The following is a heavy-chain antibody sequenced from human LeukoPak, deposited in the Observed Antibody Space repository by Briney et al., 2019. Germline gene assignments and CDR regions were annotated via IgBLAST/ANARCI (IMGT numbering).Heavy chain of an antibody. V-gene: IGHV1-8*01. J-gene: IGHJ3*02. CDR1: GYTFTSYD. CDR3: ASWGTMIVVATDAFDI. Sequence: ASVKVSCKASGYTFTSYDINWVRQATGQGPEWMGWMSPNSGNTGYAQKFQGRVTMTRSTSMSTAYMELSSLRSEDTAVYYCASWGTMIVVATDAFDIWGQGTMVTVSS. CDR2: MSPNSGNT. D-gene: IGHD3-22*01.